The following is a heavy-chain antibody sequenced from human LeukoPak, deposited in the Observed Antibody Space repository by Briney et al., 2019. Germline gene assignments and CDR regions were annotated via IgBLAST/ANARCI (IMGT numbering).Heavy chain of an antibody. CDR1: GGSISSSSYY. Sequence: PSETLSLTCTVSGGSISSSSYYWGWIRQPPGKGLEWIGSIYYSGSTYYNPSLKSRVTMSADTSKNQFSLKLSSVTAADTAVYYCARAVGSGSFQTYYYYMDVWGKGTTVTISS. J-gene: IGHJ6*03. V-gene: IGHV4-39*07. D-gene: IGHD3-10*01. CDR3: ARAVGSGSFQTYYYYMDV. CDR2: IYYSGST.